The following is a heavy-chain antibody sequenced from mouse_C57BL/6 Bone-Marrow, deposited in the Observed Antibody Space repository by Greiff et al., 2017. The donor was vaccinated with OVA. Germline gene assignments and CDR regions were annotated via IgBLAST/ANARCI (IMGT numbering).Heavy chain of an antibody. D-gene: IGHD2-4*01. CDR1: GFNIKDDY. CDR3: TTLGLRRFAY. Sequence: EVQLQQSGAELVRPGASVKLSCTASGFNIKDDYMHWVKQRPEQGLEWIGWIDPENGDTEYASKFQGKATITADTSSNTAYLQLSSLTSEDTAVYYCTTLGLRRFAYWGQGTLVTVSA. CDR2: IDPENGDT. J-gene: IGHJ3*01. V-gene: IGHV14-4*01.